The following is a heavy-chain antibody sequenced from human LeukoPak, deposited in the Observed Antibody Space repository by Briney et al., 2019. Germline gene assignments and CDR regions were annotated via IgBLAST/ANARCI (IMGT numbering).Heavy chain of an antibody. V-gene: IGHV1-69*05. D-gene: IGHD1-26*01. CDR1: GGTFSSYD. CDR3: ASFNSGSDAFDV. J-gene: IGHJ3*01. Sequence: GSSVKVSCKASGGTFSSYDISWVRQAPGQGLERMGRIIPIFGTANYAQKFQGRVTITTDESTSTAYMELSSLRSEDTAVYYCASFNSGSDAFDVWGQGTMVTVSS. CDR2: IIPIFGTA.